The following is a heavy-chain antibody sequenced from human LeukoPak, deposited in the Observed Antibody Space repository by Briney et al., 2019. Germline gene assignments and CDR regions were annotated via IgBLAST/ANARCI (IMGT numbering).Heavy chain of an antibody. D-gene: IGHD2-8*01. V-gene: IGHV4-34*01. CDR1: GGSFSGYY. J-gene: IGHJ6*03. CDR3: ARGRDIVLMAKYRRYYYYYMDV. Sequence: SETLSLTCAVYGGSFSGYYWSWIRQPPGKGLEWIGEINHSGSTNYNPSLKSRVTISVDTSKNQFSLKLSSVTAADTAVYYCARGRDIVLMAKYRRYYYYYMDVWGKGTTVTVSS. CDR2: INHSGST.